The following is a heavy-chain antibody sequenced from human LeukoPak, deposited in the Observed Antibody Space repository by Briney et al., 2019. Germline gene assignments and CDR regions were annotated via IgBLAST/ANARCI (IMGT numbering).Heavy chain of an antibody. CDR3: ARLRGAMTPVTSDFDY. CDR1: GFTFSSYG. D-gene: IGHD4-17*01. J-gene: IGHJ4*02. CDR2: GFYSGSA. Sequence: KAGGSLRLSCAASGFTFSSYGMHWIRQPPGKGLEWVGSGFYSGSAYYNPSLKSRLTISVDTSKNQFSLDLRSVTAADTAVYYCARLRGAMTPVTSDFDYWGQGILVTVSS. V-gene: IGHV4-59*04.